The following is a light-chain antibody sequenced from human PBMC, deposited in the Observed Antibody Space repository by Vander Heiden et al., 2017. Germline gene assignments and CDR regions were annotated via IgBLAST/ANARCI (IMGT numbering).Light chain of an antibody. V-gene: IGKV1-27*01. CDR2: AAS. Sequence: DIQMTQSPSSLSASVGDRVTITCRASQGISYYLAWYQQKPGKVPKLLIYAASTLQSGVPSRFSGSGSGTDFTLTISSLQPEDVATYYCQKYNSARLTFGGGTKVEIK. CDR1: QGISYY. J-gene: IGKJ4*01. CDR3: QKYNSARLT.